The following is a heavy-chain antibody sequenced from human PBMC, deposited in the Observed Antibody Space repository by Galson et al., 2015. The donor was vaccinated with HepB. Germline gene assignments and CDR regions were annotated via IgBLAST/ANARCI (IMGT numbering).Heavy chain of an antibody. D-gene: IGHD2-15*01. J-gene: IGHJ4*02. CDR2: INAGDGST. CDR3: ARVSFRGSGESDY. V-gene: IGHV1-3*01. Sequence: SVKVSCKASGFTFTSYTIHWVRQAPGQSLEWMGWINAGDGSTKFSQKFRGRVTITRDTSATTAYLELSSLRTEDTAVYYCARVSFRGSGESDYWGQGTLVTVSS. CDR1: GFTFTSYT.